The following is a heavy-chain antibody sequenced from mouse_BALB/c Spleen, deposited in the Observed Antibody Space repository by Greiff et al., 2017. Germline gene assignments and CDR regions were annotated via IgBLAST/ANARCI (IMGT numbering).Heavy chain of an antibody. J-gene: IGHJ3*01. CDR2: ISDGGSYT. D-gene: IGHD2-2*01. CDR3: ARDRDYGYSGFAY. V-gene: IGHV5-4*02. CDR1: GFTFSDYY. Sequence: EVKLVESGGGLVKPGGSLKLSCAASGFTFSDYYMYWVRQTPEKRLEWVATISDGGSYTYYPDSVKGRFTISRDNAKNNLYLQMSSLKSEDTAMYYCARDRDYGYSGFAYWGQGTLVTVSA.